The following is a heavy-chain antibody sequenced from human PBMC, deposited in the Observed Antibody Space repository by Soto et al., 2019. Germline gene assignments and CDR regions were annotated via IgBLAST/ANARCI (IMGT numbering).Heavy chain of an antibody. V-gene: IGHV3-23*01. D-gene: IGHD2-15*01. Sequence: LRLSCVASGLTFSNYAMNWVRQAPGEGQEWVSGFSVGGRRTYYADSMKGRFAVSRDMSKNTVYLQMDGLRAEDTAVYYCAAHTFCSGGTCYPPDYYFDFWGPGTLVTVSS. CDR1: GLTFSNYA. J-gene: IGHJ4*02. CDR3: AAHTFCSGGTCYPPDYYFDF. CDR2: FSVGGRRT.